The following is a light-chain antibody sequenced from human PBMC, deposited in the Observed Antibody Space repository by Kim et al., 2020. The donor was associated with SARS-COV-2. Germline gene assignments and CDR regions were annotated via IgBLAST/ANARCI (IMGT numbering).Light chain of an antibody. CDR1: KLGDKY. J-gene: IGLJ2*01. CDR3: QAWDSSTVV. CDR2: QDS. V-gene: IGLV3-1*01. Sequence: SYELTLPPSVSVSPGQTASITCSGHKLGDKYACWYQQKPGQSPVLVIYQDSKRPSGIPERFSGSNSGNTATLTISGTQAMDEADYYCQAWDSSTVVFGGGTQLTVL.